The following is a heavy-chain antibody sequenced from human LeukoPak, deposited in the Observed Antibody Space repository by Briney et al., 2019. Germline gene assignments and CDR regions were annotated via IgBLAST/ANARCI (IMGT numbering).Heavy chain of an antibody. J-gene: IGHJ4*02. CDR2: IYYSGGT. CDR3: ARDRYYYDSSGYSEGGYFDY. V-gene: IGHV4-59*01. Sequence: SETLSLTCTVSGGSISSYYWSWIRQPPGKGLEWIGYIYYSGGTNYNPSLKSRVTISVDTSKNQFSLKLSSVTAADTAVYYCARDRYYYDSSGYSEGGYFDYWGQGTLVTVSS. D-gene: IGHD3-22*01. CDR1: GGSISSYY.